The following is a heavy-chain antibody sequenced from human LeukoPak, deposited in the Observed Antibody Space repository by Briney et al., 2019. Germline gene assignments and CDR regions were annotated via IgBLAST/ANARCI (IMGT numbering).Heavy chain of an antibody. D-gene: IGHD6-13*01. CDR2: IIPIFGTA. J-gene: IGHJ6*02. V-gene: IGHV1-69*05. Sequence: EASVKVSCKASGGTFSSYAISWVRQAPGQGLEWMGGIIPIFGTANYAQKFQGRVTITTDESTSTAYMELSSLRSEDTAVYYCARYWRSWYWKGMDVWGQGTTVTVSS. CDR3: ARYWRSWYWKGMDV. CDR1: GGTFSSYA.